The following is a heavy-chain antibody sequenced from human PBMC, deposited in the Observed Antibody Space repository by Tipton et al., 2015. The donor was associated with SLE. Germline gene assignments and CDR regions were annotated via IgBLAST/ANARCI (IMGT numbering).Heavy chain of an antibody. V-gene: IGHV4-61*01. Sequence: TLSLTCTVSGGSVSSASYYWTWIRQPPGKGMEWLGYIFYSGDATYHPSLKSRVTISIDTSKNQFSLKLTSVTAADMGVYYCAKERGRYQLLDAFDIWGQGTMVTVSS. CDR2: IFYSGDA. CDR1: GGSVSSASYY. D-gene: IGHD2-2*01. J-gene: IGHJ3*02. CDR3: AKERGRYQLLDAFDI.